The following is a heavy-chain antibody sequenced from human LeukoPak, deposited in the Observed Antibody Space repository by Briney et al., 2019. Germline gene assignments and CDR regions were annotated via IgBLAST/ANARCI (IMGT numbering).Heavy chain of an antibody. Sequence: SVKVSCKASGGTFSSYAISWVRQAPGQGLEWMGGIIPIFGTANYAQKFQGRVTITTDESTSTAYMELSSLRSEDTAVYYCARDAEAYCGGDCSWFDPWGQGTLVTASS. CDR3: ARDAEAYCGGDCSWFDP. CDR1: GGTFSSYA. V-gene: IGHV1-69*05. CDR2: IIPIFGTA. D-gene: IGHD2-21*02. J-gene: IGHJ5*02.